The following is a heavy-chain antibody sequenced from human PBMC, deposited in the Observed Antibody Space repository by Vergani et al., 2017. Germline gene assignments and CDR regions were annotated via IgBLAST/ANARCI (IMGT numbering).Heavy chain of an antibody. V-gene: IGHV4-39*01. CDR2: IYYSGST. CDR3: ARPSPTGYSSSWSDAFDI. Sequence: QLQLLESGPGLVKPSETLSLTCTVSGGSISSSSYYWGWIRQPPGKGLEWIGSIYYSGSTYYNPSLKSRVTISVDTSKNQFSLKLSSVTAADTAVYYCARPSPTGYSSSWSDAFDIWGQGTMVTVSS. J-gene: IGHJ3*02. D-gene: IGHD6-13*01. CDR1: GGSISSSSYY.